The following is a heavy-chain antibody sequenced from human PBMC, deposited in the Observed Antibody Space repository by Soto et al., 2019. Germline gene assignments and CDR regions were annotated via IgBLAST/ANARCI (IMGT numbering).Heavy chain of an antibody. CDR2: ISAYNGNT. Sequence: ASVNVSCKASGYTYTGDGIGWVRQAPGQGLEWMGWISAYNGNTNYAQKLQGRVTMTTDTSTSTAYMELRSLRSDDTAVYYCARDEAARPLYYYGMDVWGQGTTVTVSS. CDR1: GYTYTGDG. V-gene: IGHV1-18*01. D-gene: IGHD6-6*01. J-gene: IGHJ6*02. CDR3: ARDEAARPLYYYGMDV.